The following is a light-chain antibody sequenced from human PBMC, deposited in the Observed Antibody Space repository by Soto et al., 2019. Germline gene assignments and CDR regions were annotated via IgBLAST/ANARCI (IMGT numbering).Light chain of an antibody. CDR2: EVS. Sequence: QSALTQPPSASGSPGQSVTISCTGTSSDVGGYNYVSWYQQHPGKAPKLMIYEVSKRPSGVPDRFSGSKSGNTASLTVSVLQAEDEADYYCSSYAGSNNFNVVFGGGTKVTVL. V-gene: IGLV2-8*01. J-gene: IGLJ2*01. CDR1: SSDVGGYNY. CDR3: SSYAGSNNFNVV.